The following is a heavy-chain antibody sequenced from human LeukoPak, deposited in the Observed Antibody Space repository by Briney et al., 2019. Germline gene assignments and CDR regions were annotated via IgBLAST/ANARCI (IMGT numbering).Heavy chain of an antibody. Sequence: PGGSLRLSCAASGFTFSSYAMSWVRQAPGKGLEWVSAISGSGGSTYYADSVKGRFTISGDNSKNTLYLQMNSLRAEDTAVYYCAKDGYGDYRPDYFDYWGQGTLVTVSS. J-gene: IGHJ4*02. V-gene: IGHV3-23*01. CDR2: ISGSGGST. D-gene: IGHD4-17*01. CDR1: GFTFSSYA. CDR3: AKDGYGDYRPDYFDY.